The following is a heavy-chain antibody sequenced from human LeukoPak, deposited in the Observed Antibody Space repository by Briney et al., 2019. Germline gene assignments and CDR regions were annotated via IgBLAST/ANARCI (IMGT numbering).Heavy chain of an antibody. J-gene: IGHJ3*02. V-gene: IGHV4-59*01. CDR1: GGAISYYY. D-gene: IGHD3-3*01. Sequence: SETLSLTCTVSGGAISYYYWSWIRQPPGKGLEWIGYIYYSGSTNYNPSLKSRVTMSVDTSNQFSLKLSSVTAADTALYYCARRVRFLEWSHDAFDIWGQGTAVTVSS. CDR2: IYYSGST. CDR3: ARRVRFLEWSHDAFDI.